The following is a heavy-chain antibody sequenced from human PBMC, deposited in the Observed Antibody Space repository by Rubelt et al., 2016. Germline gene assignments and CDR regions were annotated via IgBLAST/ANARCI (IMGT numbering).Heavy chain of an antibody. CDR2: INHSGST. J-gene: IGHJ5*02. CDR3: ARGRSGIAARLYAGRWFDP. D-gene: IGHD6-6*01. V-gene: IGHV4-34*01. CDR1: GGSFSGYY. Sequence: QVQLQQWGAGLLKPSETLSLSCAVYGGSFSGYYWSWIRQPPGKGLEWIGEINHSGSTNYNPSLKSRVTISVDTSKNQFSLKLSSVTAADTAVYYCARGRSGIAARLYAGRWFDPWGQGTLVTVSS.